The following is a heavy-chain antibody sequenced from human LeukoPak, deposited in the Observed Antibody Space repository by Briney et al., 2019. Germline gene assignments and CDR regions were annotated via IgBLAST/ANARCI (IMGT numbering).Heavy chain of an antibody. J-gene: IGHJ4*02. CDR3: ARDSYNDYYFDY. V-gene: IGHV1-2*02. CDR1: GYTFTGYY. D-gene: IGHD5-24*01. CDR2: INPNSGVT. Sequence: ASVKVSCTASGYTFTGYYIHWVRQAPGQGLEWMGLINPNSGVTEYAQKFQGRVTMTRDTSITTAYMELSRVRSDDTAVYYCARDSYNDYYFDYWGQGTLVTVSS.